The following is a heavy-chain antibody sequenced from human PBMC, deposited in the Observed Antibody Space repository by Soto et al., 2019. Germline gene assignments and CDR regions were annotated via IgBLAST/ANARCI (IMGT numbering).Heavy chain of an antibody. CDR2: ISPANGDK. D-gene: IGHD3-10*01. CDR3: ARGRYFATTHRQWWYFDF. J-gene: IGHJ2*01. V-gene: IGHV1-18*01. CDR1: GYTFITSG. Sequence: QVELVQSGPEVKRPGASVKVSCKASGYTFITSGINWVRRTPGQGLEWMGWISPANGDKKYAQNFKGRVTLTSETSTDTVYMELTNLRSDDTAVYFCARGRYFATTHRQWWYFDFWARGTLVTVSS.